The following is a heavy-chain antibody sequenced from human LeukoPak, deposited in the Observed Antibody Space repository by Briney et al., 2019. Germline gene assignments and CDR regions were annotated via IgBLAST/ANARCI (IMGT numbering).Heavy chain of an antibody. CDR1: GFTVSSNY. CDR2: IYSGGST. V-gene: IGHV3-66*01. J-gene: IGHJ4*02. D-gene: IGHD3-22*01. CDR3: AIEKRYNYYDSSGYYY. Sequence: GGSLRLSCAASGFTVSSNYMSWVRQAPGKGLEWVSVIYSGGSTYYADSVKGRFTISRDNSKNTLYLQMNSLRAEDTAVYYCAIEKRYNYYDSSGYYYWGQGTLVTVSS.